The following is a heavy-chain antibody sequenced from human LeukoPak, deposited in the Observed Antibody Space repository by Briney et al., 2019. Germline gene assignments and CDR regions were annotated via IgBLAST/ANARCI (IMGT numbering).Heavy chain of an antibody. Sequence: APVKVSCQASGYTFTGYYIHWVRQAPGQGLEWMGWINSNKGDTSCAQKFQGRVTMTRDTSISTAYMEVNRLTSDDTAVYYCARDYSRNWFDPWGQGTLVTVSS. V-gene: IGHV1-2*02. CDR1: GYTFTGYY. D-gene: IGHD4-11*01. CDR2: INSNKGDT. J-gene: IGHJ5*02. CDR3: ARDYSRNWFDP.